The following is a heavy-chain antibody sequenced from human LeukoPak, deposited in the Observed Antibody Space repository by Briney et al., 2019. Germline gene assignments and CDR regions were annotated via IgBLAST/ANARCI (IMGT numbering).Heavy chain of an antibody. CDR1: GFTFSSYW. CDR2: IKQDGSEK. D-gene: IGHD3-3*01. CDR3: ARGITIFGVVITTGLNAFDI. J-gene: IGHJ3*02. Sequence: GGSLRLSCAASGFTFSSYWMSWVRQAPGKGLEWVANIKQDGSEKYHVDSVKGRFTISRDNAKNSLYLQMNSLRAEDTAVYYCARGITIFGVVITTGLNAFDIWGQGTMVTVSS. V-gene: IGHV3-7*01.